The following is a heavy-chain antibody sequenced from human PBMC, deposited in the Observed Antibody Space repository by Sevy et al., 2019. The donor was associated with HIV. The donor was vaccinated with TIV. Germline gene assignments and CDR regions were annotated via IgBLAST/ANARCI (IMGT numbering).Heavy chain of an antibody. D-gene: IGHD6-19*01. J-gene: IGHJ6*02. CDR3: ARDHGYSNGWFPYYYYYGMDV. CDR1: GGSISSHSYY. V-gene: IGHV4-31*03. Sequence: SETLSLTCSVSGGSISSHSYYWTWIRQHPGKGLEWIGYIHYGGRTYYNPSLSSGVTISLDSSKNQFSLRLRSVTAADTAVYYCARDHGYSNGWFPYYYYYGMDVWGPGTTVTVSS. CDR2: IHYGGRT.